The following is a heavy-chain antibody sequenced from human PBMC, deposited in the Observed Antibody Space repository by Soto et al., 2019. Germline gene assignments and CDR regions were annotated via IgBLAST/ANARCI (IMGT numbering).Heavy chain of an antibody. CDR1: GFTFRSYA. J-gene: IGHJ4*02. Sequence: QVQLVESGGGVVQPGRSLRLSCAASGFTFRSYAMDWVRQAPGKGLEWVAVISYDGTNKYYADSVKGRFTIFRDNSKDTMSRQMNSLRAEDTAVYYCARGDSNSWSDYWGQGTLVTVSS. V-gene: IGHV3-30*01. D-gene: IGHD6-13*01. CDR3: ARGDSNSWSDY. CDR2: ISYDGTNK.